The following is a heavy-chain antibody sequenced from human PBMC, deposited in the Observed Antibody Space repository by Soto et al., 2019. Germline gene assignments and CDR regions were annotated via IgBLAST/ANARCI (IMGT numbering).Heavy chain of an antibody. CDR1: GGTFSSYA. V-gene: IGHV1-69*01. Sequence: QVQLVQSGAEVKKPGSSVKVSCKASGGTFSSYAISWVRQAPGQGLEWMGGIIPIFGTANYAQKFQGRVTITADESTSTAYMELSSLRSEDTAVYYCARDPDDRDSYYYYGMDVWGQGTTVTVSS. CDR2: IIPIFGTA. CDR3: ARDPDDRDSYYYYGMDV. J-gene: IGHJ6*02.